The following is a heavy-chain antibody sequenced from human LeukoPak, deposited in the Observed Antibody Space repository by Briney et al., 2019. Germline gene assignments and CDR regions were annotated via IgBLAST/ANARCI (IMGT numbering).Heavy chain of an antibody. CDR2: INHRGST. Sequence: PSETLSLTCAVYGVSSSGDYWSWIRQPPGKGLEWIGEINHRGSTNYNPSLKSRVTISVDTPKNQFSLKLTSVTAADTAVYYCARHYGSESYYDYWGQGTLVTVSS. CDR3: ARHYGSESYYDY. V-gene: IGHV4-34*01. CDR1: GVSSSGDY. J-gene: IGHJ4*02. D-gene: IGHD3-10*01.